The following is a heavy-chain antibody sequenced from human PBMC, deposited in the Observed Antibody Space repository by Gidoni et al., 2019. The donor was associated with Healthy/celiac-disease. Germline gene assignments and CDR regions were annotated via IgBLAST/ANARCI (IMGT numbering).Heavy chain of an antibody. CDR1: GFTFDDYA. Sequence: EVQLVESGGGLVQPGRSLRLSCAASGFTFDDYAMHWVRQAPGKGLEWVSGISWNSGSIGYADSVKGRFTISRDNAKNSLYLQMNSLRAEDTALYYCAKDTGPDYDFWSAFDYWGQGTLVTVSS. J-gene: IGHJ4*02. CDR2: ISWNSGSI. V-gene: IGHV3-9*01. D-gene: IGHD3-3*01. CDR3: AKDTGPDYDFWSAFDY.